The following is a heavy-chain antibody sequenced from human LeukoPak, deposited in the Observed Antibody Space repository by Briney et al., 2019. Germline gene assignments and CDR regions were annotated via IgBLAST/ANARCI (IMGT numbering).Heavy chain of an antibody. Sequence: SETLSLTCTVSGGSISHYYWTWIRHPPGKGLEWIGYIYYSGSTNYNPSLKSRVTISVDTSKNQFSLKLSSVTAADTAVYYCARGTYCSRTSCYAPDAFDIWGQGTMVTVSS. J-gene: IGHJ3*02. CDR2: IYYSGST. V-gene: IGHV4-59*01. CDR1: GGSISHYY. D-gene: IGHD2-2*01. CDR3: ARGTYCSRTSCYAPDAFDI.